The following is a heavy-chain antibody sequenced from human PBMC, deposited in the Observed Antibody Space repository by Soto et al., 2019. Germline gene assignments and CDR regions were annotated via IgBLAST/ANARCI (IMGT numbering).Heavy chain of an antibody. Sequence: SGPTRLNPTRTLRLTCTFSGFSLSTSGMCVSWIRQPPGKALEWLARIDWDDDKYYSTSLKTRLTISKDTSKNQVVLTMTNMDPVDTATYYCAREYSSSPDFDYWGQGTLVTVSP. J-gene: IGHJ4*02. CDR2: IDWDDDK. D-gene: IGHD6-6*01. CDR3: AREYSSSPDFDY. CDR1: GFSLSTSGMC. V-gene: IGHV2-70*11.